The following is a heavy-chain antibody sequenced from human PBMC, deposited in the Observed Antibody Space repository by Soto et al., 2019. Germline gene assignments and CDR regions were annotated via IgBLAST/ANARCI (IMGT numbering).Heavy chain of an antibody. V-gene: IGHV4-59*01. CDR3: ARGGSYGDFFDY. CDR2: IYYTGST. D-gene: IGHD4-17*01. Sequence: SETLSLTCTVSGGSMSSNYWTWIRQSPGKGLEWIGYIYYTGSTKYNPSLQSRVTISLDTSKNQFSLRLTSVTSADTAVYYGARGGSYGDFFDYWGQGAQVTVSS. CDR1: GGSMSSNY. J-gene: IGHJ4*02.